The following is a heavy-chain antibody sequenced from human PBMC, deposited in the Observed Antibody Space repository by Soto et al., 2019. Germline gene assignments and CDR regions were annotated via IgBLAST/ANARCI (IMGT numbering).Heavy chain of an antibody. Sequence: GGSLRLSCAASGFTFSSYGMHWVRQAPGKRLEWVSYISSSSSTIYYADSVKGRFTISRDNAKNSLYLQMNSLRAEDTAVYYCARDSSSGANTSFDDWGQGTLVTVSS. V-gene: IGHV3-48*01. D-gene: IGHD3-22*01. CDR2: ISSSSSTI. CDR3: ARDSSSGANTSFDD. CDR1: GFTFSSYG. J-gene: IGHJ4*02.